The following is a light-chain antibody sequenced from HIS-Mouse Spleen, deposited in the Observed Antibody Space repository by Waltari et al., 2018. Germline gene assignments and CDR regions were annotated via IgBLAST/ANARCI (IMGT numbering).Light chain of an antibody. V-gene: IGLV3-10*01. Sequence: SYELTQPPPAPVSQGQTARITLSGDALPKQSAYWYQQTPGQAPGLVIYEDSKRPSGIPERFSGSSSGTMATLTISGAQVEDEADYYCYSTDSSGNHRVFGGGTKLTVL. J-gene: IGLJ2*01. CDR3: YSTDSSGNHRV. CDR2: EDS. CDR1: ALPKQS.